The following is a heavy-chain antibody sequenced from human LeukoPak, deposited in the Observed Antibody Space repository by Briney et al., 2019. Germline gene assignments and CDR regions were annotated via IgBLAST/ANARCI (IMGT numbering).Heavy chain of an antibody. V-gene: IGHV1-69*05. Sequence: ASVKVSCKASGGTFSSYAISWVRQAPGQGLEWMGGTIPIFGTANYAQKFQGRVTITTDESTSTAYMELSSLRSEDTAVYYCASHGVWFGDGAFDIWGQGTMVTVSS. CDR3: ASHGVWFGDGAFDI. CDR2: TIPIFGTA. D-gene: IGHD3-10*01. CDR1: GGTFSSYA. J-gene: IGHJ3*02.